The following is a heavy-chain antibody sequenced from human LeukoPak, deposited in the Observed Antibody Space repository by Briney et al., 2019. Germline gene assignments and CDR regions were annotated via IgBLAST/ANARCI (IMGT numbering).Heavy chain of an antibody. V-gene: IGHV3-21*01. CDR1: GFTFSSYS. J-gene: IGHJ4*02. CDR2: ISSSSSYI. CDR3: ARVADIVVVPAAIRSFGFDY. D-gene: IGHD2-2*01. Sequence: PGGSLRLSCAASGFTFSSYSMNWVRQAPGKGLEWVSSISSSSSYIYYADSVKGRFTISRDNAKNSLYLQMNSLRAEDTAVYYCARVADIVVVPAAIRSFGFDYWGQGTLVTVSS.